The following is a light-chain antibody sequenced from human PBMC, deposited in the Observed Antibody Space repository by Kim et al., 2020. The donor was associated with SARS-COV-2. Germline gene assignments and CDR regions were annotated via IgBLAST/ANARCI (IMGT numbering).Light chain of an antibody. Sequence: ELTQPPSASGTPGQRVTISCSGSNSNIGVNTVNWYQQFPATAPKLLIYRNNQRPSGVPDRFSGSKSGTSASLALSGLLSEDEADYYCATWDDSLNAWVFGGGTKLTVL. J-gene: IGLJ3*02. CDR3: ATWDDSLNAWV. V-gene: IGLV1-44*01. CDR1: NSNIGVNT. CDR2: RNN.